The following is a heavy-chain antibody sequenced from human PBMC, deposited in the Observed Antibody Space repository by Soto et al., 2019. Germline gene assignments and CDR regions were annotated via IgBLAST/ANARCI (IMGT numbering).Heavy chain of an antibody. CDR1: GFTFSSYA. V-gene: IGHV3-21*01. CDR3: ARDRPGNGYPLFDY. D-gene: IGHD3-22*01. J-gene: IGHJ4*02. Sequence: GGSLRLSCAASGFTFSSYAMSWVRQAPGKGLEWVSAISISTTNTTYYADSVKGRFTITRDNDKNSLYLQMNSLGAEDTAVYYCARDRPGNGYPLFDYWGQGILVTVSS. CDR2: ISISTTNTT.